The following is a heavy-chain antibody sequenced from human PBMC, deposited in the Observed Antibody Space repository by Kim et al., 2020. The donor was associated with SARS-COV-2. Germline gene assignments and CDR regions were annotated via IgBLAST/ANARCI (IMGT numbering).Heavy chain of an antibody. V-gene: IGHV3-20*03. D-gene: IGHD6-19*01. CDR3: ARADRNGWYDDY. Sequence: YADSVKGRFTIFRDNAKNSLYLQMNSLRVEDTALYYCARADRNGWYDDYWGQGTLVTVSS. J-gene: IGHJ4*02.